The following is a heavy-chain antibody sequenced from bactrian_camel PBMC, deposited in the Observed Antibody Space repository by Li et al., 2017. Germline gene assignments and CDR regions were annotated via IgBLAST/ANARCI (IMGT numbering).Heavy chain of an antibody. CDR3: AAGSIGYFLGIPTFNSGAYSA. CDR1: GDTISRYC. CDR2: ILGDGRA. J-gene: IGHJ6*01. V-gene: IGHV3S55*01. D-gene: IGHD4*01. Sequence: HVQLVESGGGSVQAGGSLRLSCVASGDTISRYCMGWFRQAPGKEREGVASILGDGRAKYAESVKGRFTISKDNAKNTLYLQMNSLQPDDTAMYICAAGSIGYFLGIPTFNSGAYSAWGQGTQVTVS.